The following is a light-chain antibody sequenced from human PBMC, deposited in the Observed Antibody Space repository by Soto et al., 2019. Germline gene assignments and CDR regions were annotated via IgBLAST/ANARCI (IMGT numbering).Light chain of an antibody. CDR2: EVT. J-gene: IGLJ2*01. CDR1: SNDVGGHNY. Sequence: QSVLTQPPSASGSPGQSVTISCTGTSNDVGGHNYVSWYQQHPGKAPKLMIYEVTKRPSGVPDRFSGSRSGNTASLTVSGLQAEDEADYYCSSYAGGDNVVFGGGTQLTVL. CDR3: SSYAGGDNVV. V-gene: IGLV2-8*01.